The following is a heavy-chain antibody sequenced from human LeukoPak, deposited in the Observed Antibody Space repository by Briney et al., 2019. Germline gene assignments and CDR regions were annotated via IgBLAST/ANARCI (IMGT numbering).Heavy chain of an antibody. Sequence: SQTLSLTCTVSGGSISSYYWSWIRQPPGKGLEWIGYIYYSGSTNYHPYLKSRVTISVDTSKNQFSLKLSSVTAADTAVYYCARVDSSGYLDYWGQGTLVTVSS. CDR2: IYYSGST. J-gene: IGHJ4*02. V-gene: IGHV4-59*01. CDR3: ARVDSSGYLDY. D-gene: IGHD3-22*01. CDR1: GGSISSYY.